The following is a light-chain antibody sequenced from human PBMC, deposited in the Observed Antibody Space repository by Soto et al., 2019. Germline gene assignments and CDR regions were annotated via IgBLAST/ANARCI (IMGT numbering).Light chain of an antibody. CDR2: EVT. Sequence: QSSLTQPASVSGSPGQSITISCTRTSSDVGAYNFVSWYPHHPGRAPKLIIYEVTIRPSGASNRFSGSKSGNTASLTISGLQAEDEADYYCSSYTTSAPYVFGSGTKVTVL. V-gene: IGLV2-14*01. CDR1: SSDVGAYNF. J-gene: IGLJ1*01. CDR3: SSYTTSAPYV.